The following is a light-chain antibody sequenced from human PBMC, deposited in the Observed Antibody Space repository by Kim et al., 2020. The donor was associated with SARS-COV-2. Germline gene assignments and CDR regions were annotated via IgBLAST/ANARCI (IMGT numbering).Light chain of an antibody. J-gene: IGLJ2*01. CDR1: SSDVGGSNY. Sequence: GQSTTISCTGTSSDVGGSNYVSWYQQHPGKAPKLMIYGVSYRPSGISNRFSGSKSGNTASLTISGLQAEDEADYYCSSYTSSITVVFGGGTQLTVL. V-gene: IGLV2-14*03. CDR3: SSYTSSITVV. CDR2: GVS.